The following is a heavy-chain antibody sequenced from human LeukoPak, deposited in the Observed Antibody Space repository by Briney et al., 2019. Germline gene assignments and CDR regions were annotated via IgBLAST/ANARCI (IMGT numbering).Heavy chain of an antibody. CDR1: GFTFSDYY. Sequence: PGGSLRLSCAASGFTFSDYYMSWIRQAPGKGLEWVSYISSSGSTIYYADSVKGRFTISRDNAKNSLYLQMNSLRAEDTAVYYCARAIAAAGQMAHDCWGQGTLVTVSS. CDR2: ISSSGSTI. D-gene: IGHD6-13*01. J-gene: IGHJ4*02. V-gene: IGHV3-11*01. CDR3: ARAIAAAGQMAHDC.